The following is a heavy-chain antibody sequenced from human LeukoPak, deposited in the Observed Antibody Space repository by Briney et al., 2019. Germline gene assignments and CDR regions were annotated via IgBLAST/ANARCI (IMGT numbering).Heavy chain of an antibody. V-gene: IGHV1-18*01. Sequence: GASVKVSCKASGYTFTSYGISWVRQAPGQGLEWMGWISAYNGNTNYAQKLQGRVTMTTDTSTSTAYMELRSLRSDDTAVYYCARFRIGYCGGDCYNNFDYWSRGTLVTVSS. CDR3: ARFRIGYCGGDCYNNFDY. D-gene: IGHD2-21*02. J-gene: IGHJ4*02. CDR1: GYTFTSYG. CDR2: ISAYNGNT.